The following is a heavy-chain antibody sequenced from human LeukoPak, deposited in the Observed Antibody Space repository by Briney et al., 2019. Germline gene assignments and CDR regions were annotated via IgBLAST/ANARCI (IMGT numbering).Heavy chain of an antibody. D-gene: IGHD6-19*01. Sequence: ASVKVSCKASGYTFTSYGISWVRQAPGQGLEWMGWISAYNGNTNYAQKLQGRVTMTTDTSTSTAYMELRRLRSDDTAVYYCARDRKQWLGYYYYYMDVWGKGTTVTVSS. CDR2: ISAYNGNT. CDR3: ARDRKQWLGYYYYYMDV. CDR1: GYTFTSYG. J-gene: IGHJ6*03. V-gene: IGHV1-18*01.